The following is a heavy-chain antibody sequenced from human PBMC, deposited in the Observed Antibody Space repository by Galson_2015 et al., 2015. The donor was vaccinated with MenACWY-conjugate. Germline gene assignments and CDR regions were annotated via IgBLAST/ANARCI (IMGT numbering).Heavy chain of an antibody. Sequence: SLRLSCAVSGFTFSDYAVSWVRQAPGKGLEWVSGISASGGGTYYPDSVKGRFTISRDNSRNTLYLQMNSLRAEDTAVYYCAKTPLGYYHYVDVWGKGTTVTVSS. CDR2: ISASGGGT. CDR3: AKTPLGYYHYVDV. CDR1: GFTFSDYA. J-gene: IGHJ6*03. V-gene: IGHV3-23*01.